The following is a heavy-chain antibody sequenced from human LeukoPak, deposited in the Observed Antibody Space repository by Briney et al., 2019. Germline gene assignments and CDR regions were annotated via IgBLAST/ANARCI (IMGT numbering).Heavy chain of an antibody. Sequence: GGSLRLSCAASGFTFSYYAMHWVRQAPGKGLEYVSAISSNGGSTYYANSVKGRFTISRDNSKNTLYLQMGSLRAEDMAVYYCARAGEYCTNGVCYRYFDYWGQGTLVTVSS. J-gene: IGHJ4*02. CDR1: GFTFSYYA. V-gene: IGHV3-64*01. CDR3: ARAGEYCTNGVCYRYFDY. D-gene: IGHD2-8*01. CDR2: ISSNGGST.